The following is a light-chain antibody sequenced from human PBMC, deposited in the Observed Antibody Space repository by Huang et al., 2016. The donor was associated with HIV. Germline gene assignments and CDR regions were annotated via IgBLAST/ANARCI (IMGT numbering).Light chain of an antibody. J-gene: IGKJ5*01. Sequence: EIVLTQSPATLSLSPGERATLSCRASQSVGNYLAGYQQKPGQSPRLLIYDASDRASGIPDRLSGSGSVTDFTLTISSLEPEDFAVYYCQHRSNWPPISFGQGTRLE. CDR2: DAS. V-gene: IGKV3-11*01. CDR3: QHRSNWPPIS. CDR1: QSVGNY.